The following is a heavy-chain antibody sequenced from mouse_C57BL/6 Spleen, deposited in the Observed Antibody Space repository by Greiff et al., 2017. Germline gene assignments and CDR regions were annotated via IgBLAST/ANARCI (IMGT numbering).Heavy chain of an antibody. CDR2: INPSDSDT. CDR1: GYTFTSYW. D-gene: IGHD2-5*01. V-gene: IGHV1-74*01. J-gene: IGHJ3*01. Sequence: QVQLQQPGAELVKPGASVKVSCKASGYTFTSYWMHWVKQRPGQGLEWIGRINPSDSDTNYNQKFKGKATLAVDKSSSTAYMQLSSLTSEDSAVXYCAIYSNYVGFAYWGQGTLVTVSA. CDR3: AIYSNYVGFAY.